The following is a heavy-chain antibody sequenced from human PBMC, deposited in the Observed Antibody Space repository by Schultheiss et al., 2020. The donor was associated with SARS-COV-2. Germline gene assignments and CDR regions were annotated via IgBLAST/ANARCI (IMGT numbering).Heavy chain of an antibody. D-gene: IGHD3-3*01. V-gene: IGHV3-21*01. CDR2: ISSSSSYI. CDR1: GFTFKTYA. J-gene: IGHJ6*03. Sequence: GGSLRLSCAASGFTFKTYAMSWVRQAPGKGLEWVSGISSSSSYIYYADSVKGRFTISRDNSKNTLYLQMNSLRAEDTAVYYCARNPYDFWSGYYTSPYYYYYYMDVWGKGTTVTVSS. CDR3: ARNPYDFWSGYYTSPYYYYYYMDV.